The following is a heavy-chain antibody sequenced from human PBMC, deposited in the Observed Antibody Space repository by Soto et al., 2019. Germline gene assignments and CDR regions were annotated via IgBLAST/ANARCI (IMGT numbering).Heavy chain of an antibody. J-gene: IGHJ4*02. V-gene: IGHV5-51*01. Sequence: GESLKISGKGSASSFASYFICCVRQMPGKGFEWVGIIYPGDSDTRYSPSFQGQVTISADKSISTAYLQWRSLKASDTAMSYCALYYDGSSYYFDDWGQGTLVTVSS. D-gene: IGHD3-10*01. CDR3: ALYYDGSSYYFDD. CDR2: IYPGDSDT. CDR1: ASSFASYF.